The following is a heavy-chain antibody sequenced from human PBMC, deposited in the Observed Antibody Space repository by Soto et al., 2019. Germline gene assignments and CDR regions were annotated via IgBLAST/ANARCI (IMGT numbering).Heavy chain of an antibody. J-gene: IGHJ1*01. CDR3: ARGARGETWL. D-gene: IGHD3-10*01. V-gene: IGHV3-66*01. CDR1: GFTVRNNY. Sequence: EVQVVESGGGLVQPGGSLTLSCAVSGFTVRNNYMSWVRQAPGKGLEWVSVVFKDTTTFYADSVKDRFTISRDFSKNTLFLHMNGLRADDTATYHCARGARGETWLWGQCTLVTVSS. CDR2: VFKDTTT.